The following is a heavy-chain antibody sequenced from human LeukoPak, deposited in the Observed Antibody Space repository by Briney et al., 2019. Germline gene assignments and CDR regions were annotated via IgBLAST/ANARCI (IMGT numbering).Heavy chain of an antibody. J-gene: IGHJ5*02. V-gene: IGHV1-69*13. D-gene: IGHD2-8*01. Sequence: ASVKVSCKASGYTFTSYCMHWVRQAPGQGLEWMGGIIPIFGTANYAQKFQGRVTITADESTSTAYMELSSLRSEDMAVYYCARSPGPYCTNGVCSTFDPWGQGTLVTVSS. CDR3: ARSPGPYCTNGVCSTFDP. CDR1: GYTFTSYC. CDR2: IIPIFGTA.